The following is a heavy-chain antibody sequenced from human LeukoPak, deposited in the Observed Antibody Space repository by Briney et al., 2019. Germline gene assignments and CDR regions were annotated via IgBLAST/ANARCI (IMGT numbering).Heavy chain of an antibody. CDR2: ILYSGST. Sequence: PSETLSLTCSVSGGSISSSGYFWAWIRQPPGKGLEWIANILYSGSTYFNPSLKSRVTISVDTSKNQFSLRLNSVTAADTAVYYCARQRAPSFSASFWDYWGQGTLVTVSS. D-gene: IGHD1-26*01. CDR1: GGSISSSGYF. CDR3: ARQRAPSFSASFWDY. V-gene: IGHV4-39*01. J-gene: IGHJ4*02.